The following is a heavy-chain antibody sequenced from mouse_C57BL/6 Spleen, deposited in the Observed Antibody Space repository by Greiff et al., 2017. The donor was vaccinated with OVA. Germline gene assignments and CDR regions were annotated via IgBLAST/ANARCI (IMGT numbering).Heavy chain of an antibody. D-gene: IGHD1-1*01. Sequence: QVQLQQPGTELVKPGASVKLSCKASGYTFTSYWMHWVKQRPGQGLEWIGNINPSNGGTNYNEKFKGKATLTVDKSSSTAYMQLSSLTSEDSAVYYGANAGSRRWYFDVWGTGTTVTVSS. CDR1: GYTFTSYW. J-gene: IGHJ1*03. CDR3: ANAGSRRWYFDV. CDR2: INPSNGGT. V-gene: IGHV1-53*01.